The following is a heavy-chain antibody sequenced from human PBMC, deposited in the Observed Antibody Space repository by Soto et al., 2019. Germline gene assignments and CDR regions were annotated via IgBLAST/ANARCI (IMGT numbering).Heavy chain of an antibody. V-gene: IGHV3-23*01. J-gene: IGHJ4*02. Sequence: QLGGSLRLSCAASGFTFSSYAMSWVRQAPGKGLEWVSAISGSGGSTYYVDSVKGRFTISRDNAKNTLYLQMNSLRAEDTAVYYCAKVDGGSYLKYWGQGTLVTVSS. D-gene: IGHD1-26*01. CDR3: AKVDGGSYLKY. CDR2: ISGSGGST. CDR1: GFTFSSYA.